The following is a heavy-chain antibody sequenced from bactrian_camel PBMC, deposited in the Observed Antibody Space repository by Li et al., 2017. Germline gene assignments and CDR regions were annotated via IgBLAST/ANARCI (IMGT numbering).Heavy chain of an antibody. V-gene: IGHV3S26*01. J-gene: IGHJ4*01. D-gene: IGHD1*01. CDR2: IDSDGST. Sequence: HVQLVESGGDSVQAGGSLRLSCAASGDAVNSYCMTWFRQAPGKEREGVAAIDSDGSTTYADSVKGRFTISKDNAENTLYLQMNSLKPEDTAVYYCAADRPSFGLLCGLWSARFNYWGQGTQVTVS. CDR3: AADRPSFGLLCGLWSARFNY. CDR1: GDAVNSYC.